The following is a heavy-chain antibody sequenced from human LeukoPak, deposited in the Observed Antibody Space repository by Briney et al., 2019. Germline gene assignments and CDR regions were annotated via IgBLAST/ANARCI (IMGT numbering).Heavy chain of an antibody. D-gene: IGHD6-19*01. CDR1: GFTFSSFA. CDR3: ANSIAVAFYS. Sequence: GGSLRPYCAASGFTFSSFAVSWVRPAPGKGPDWVSSISGSGAGTYYADSVKGRFTISRDDSKNTLYPQMNSLRAEDTAVYYCANSIAVAFYSWGQGTLVTVSS. V-gene: IGHV3-23*01. J-gene: IGHJ4*02. CDR2: ISGSGAGT.